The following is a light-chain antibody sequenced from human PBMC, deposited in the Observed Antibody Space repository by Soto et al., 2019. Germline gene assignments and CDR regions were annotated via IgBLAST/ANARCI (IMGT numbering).Light chain of an antibody. CDR3: SSYTSTSTYV. CDR1: SSVVGGYKS. V-gene: IGLV2-14*03. Sequence: QSALTQPASVSGSPGQSITISCTGTSSVVGGYKSASWYQQHPGKAPKLLIYNVSNRPSGISDRFSGSWSGDTASLTISGLQAEDEADYYCSSYTSTSTYVFGTGTKVTVL. J-gene: IGLJ1*01. CDR2: NVS.